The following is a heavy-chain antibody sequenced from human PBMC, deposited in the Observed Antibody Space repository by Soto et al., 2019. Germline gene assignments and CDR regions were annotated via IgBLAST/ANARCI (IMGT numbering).Heavy chain of an antibody. CDR2: IYPADSDT. CDR1: GNSFTRSW. J-gene: IGHJ3*02. V-gene: IGHV5-51*01. Sequence: PGESLKISCQGSGNSFTRSWIGWVRQMPGKGLECMGIIYPADSDTRYSPSIQGQVTISADKSTSTAYLQWSSLKASDTAIYYCARREFGGDGFDIWGQWTMVTVSS. D-gene: IGHD2-15*01. CDR3: ARREFGGDGFDI.